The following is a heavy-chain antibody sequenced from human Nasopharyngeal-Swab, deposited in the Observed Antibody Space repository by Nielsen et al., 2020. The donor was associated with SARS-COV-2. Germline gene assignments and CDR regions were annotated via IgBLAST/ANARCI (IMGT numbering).Heavy chain of an antibody. J-gene: IGHJ4*02. D-gene: IGHD3-9*01. V-gene: IGHV4-39*01. CDR3: ARHPLSYYDILTGYSTFDY. CDR2: IYYSGST. Sequence: WIRQPPGKGLEWIGSIYYSGSTYYKPSLKSRVTISVDTSKNQFSLKLSSVTAADMAVYYCARHPLSYYDILTGYSTFDYWGQGTLVTVSS.